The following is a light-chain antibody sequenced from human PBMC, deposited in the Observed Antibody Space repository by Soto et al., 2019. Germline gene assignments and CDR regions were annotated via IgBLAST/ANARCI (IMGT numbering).Light chain of an antibody. CDR1: SSDVGGYNY. CDR3: SSYTSSSTYV. CDR2: EVT. V-gene: IGLV2-14*01. Sequence: QSVLTPPASVSGSPGQSITISCTGTSSDVGGYNYVSWYQQHPGKAPKLMISEVTNRPSGVSNRFSGSKSGSTASLTISGLQADDEADYYCSSYTSSSTYVFGTGTKVTVL. J-gene: IGLJ1*01.